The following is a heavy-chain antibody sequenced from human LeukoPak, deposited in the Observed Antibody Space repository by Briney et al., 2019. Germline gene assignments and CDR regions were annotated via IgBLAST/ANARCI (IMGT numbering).Heavy chain of an antibody. CDR3: AGSGWQVYLDY. CDR1: GFTFSSYS. J-gene: IGHJ4*02. Sequence: PGGSLRLSCAASGFTFSSYSMSWVRQAPGKGLEWVSYISSSSSTIYYADSVKGRFTISRDNAKNSLYLQMNSLRAEDTGVYYCAGSGWQVYLDYWGQGALVTVSS. V-gene: IGHV3-48*04. CDR2: ISSSSSTI. D-gene: IGHD6-19*01.